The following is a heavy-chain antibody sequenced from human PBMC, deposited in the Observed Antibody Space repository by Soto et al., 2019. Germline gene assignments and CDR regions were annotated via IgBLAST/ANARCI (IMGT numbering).Heavy chain of an antibody. CDR3: GGLLDRD. V-gene: IGHV3-74*01. CDR2: IKSDGTTS. Sequence: EVQLVESGGGLVQPGGSLRLSCTASGFTFSSSWMHWVRQAPGKGLAWVSGIKSDGTTSYYADSVKGRFTISRDNARDTLYLQRNGLGAEDTAVYYCGGLLDRDWGQGTLVTVSS. D-gene: IGHD2-15*01. J-gene: IGHJ4*02. CDR1: GFTFSSSW.